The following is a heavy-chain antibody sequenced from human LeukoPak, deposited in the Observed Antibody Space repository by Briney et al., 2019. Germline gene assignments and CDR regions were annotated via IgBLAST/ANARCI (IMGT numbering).Heavy chain of an antibody. CDR2: ISYDGSNK. J-gene: IGHJ4*02. CDR1: GFTFSSYA. CDR3: ARDSQDEGPPFYFDY. Sequence: GDSLRLSCAASGFTFSSYAMHWVRQAPGKGLEWVAVISYDGSNKYYADSVKGRFTISRDNSKNTLYLQMNSLRAEDTAVYYCARDSQDEGPPFYFDYWGQGTLVTVSS. V-gene: IGHV3-30*01.